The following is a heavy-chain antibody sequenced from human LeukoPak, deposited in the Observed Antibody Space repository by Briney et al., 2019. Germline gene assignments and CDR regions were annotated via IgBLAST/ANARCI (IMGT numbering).Heavy chain of an antibody. D-gene: IGHD3-16*01. Sequence: SVKVSCRASGGTFSSYAISWVRQAPGQGLERMGGIIPIFGTANYAQKFQGRVTITTDESTSTAYMELSSLRSEDTAVYYCARWGRWGYFDYWGQGTLVTVSS. CDR3: ARWGRWGYFDY. J-gene: IGHJ4*02. V-gene: IGHV1-69*05. CDR2: IIPIFGTA. CDR1: GGTFSSYA.